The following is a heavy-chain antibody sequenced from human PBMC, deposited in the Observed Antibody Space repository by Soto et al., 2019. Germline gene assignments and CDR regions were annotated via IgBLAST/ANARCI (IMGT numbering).Heavy chain of an antibody. CDR3: ATRMTTAPY. J-gene: IGHJ4*02. Sequence: EAHLVGSGGGLVQPGGSLRLSCAASGFAVSDNYLSWVRQAPGKGLEWVSLIYSGGDTDYADSVRGRFTISSDNSKNTLYLQMNSLKAEDTAVYYCATRMTTAPYWGQGALVNVSS. CDR2: IYSGGDT. CDR1: GFAVSDNY. D-gene: IGHD4-17*01. V-gene: IGHV3-66*01.